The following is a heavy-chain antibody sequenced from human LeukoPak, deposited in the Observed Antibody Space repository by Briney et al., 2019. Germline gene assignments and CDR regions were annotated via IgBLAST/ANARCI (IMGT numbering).Heavy chain of an antibody. CDR2: ISSDGSTT. Sequence: GGSLRLSCAASGFTFSSYWMHWVRQAPGKGLVWVSRISSDGSTTTYADSVKGRFTISRDNAKNTLYLQMNSLRVEDTAVYYCVRVRGSSWYDYWGQGALVTVSS. CDR3: VRVRGSSWYDY. J-gene: IGHJ4*02. V-gene: IGHV3-74*01. D-gene: IGHD6-13*01. CDR1: GFTFSSYW.